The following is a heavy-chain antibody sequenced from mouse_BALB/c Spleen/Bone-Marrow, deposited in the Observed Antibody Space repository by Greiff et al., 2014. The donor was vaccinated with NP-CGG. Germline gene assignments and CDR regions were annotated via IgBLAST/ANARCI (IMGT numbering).Heavy chain of an antibody. CDR2: INPSSGYT. J-gene: IGHJ2*01. Sequence: QVQLQQSGAELARPGASVKMSCKASGYTFTSYTMHWVKQRPGQGLEWIGYINPSSGYTNYNQKFKDKATLTADKSSSTAYMQRSSLKLQGFAVYYCVRGISSVVPRNYFDYWGQGTTLTVSS. V-gene: IGHV1-4*01. CDR1: GYTFTSYT. D-gene: IGHD1-1*01. CDR3: VRGISSVVPRNYFDY.